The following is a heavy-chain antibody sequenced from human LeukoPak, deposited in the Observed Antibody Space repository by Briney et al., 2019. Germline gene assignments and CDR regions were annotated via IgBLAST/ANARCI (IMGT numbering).Heavy chain of an antibody. D-gene: IGHD3-10*01. CDR1: GFTFSSYW. CDR3: AKYDTMVRGVSHTFDY. V-gene: IGHV3-7*03. CDR2: IKQDGSEK. Sequence: GGSLRLSCAASGFTFSSYWMSWVRQAPGKGLEWVANIKQDGSEKYYVDSVKGRFTISRDNAKNSLYLQMNSLRAEDTAVYYCAKYDTMVRGVSHTFDYWGQGTLVTVSS. J-gene: IGHJ4*02.